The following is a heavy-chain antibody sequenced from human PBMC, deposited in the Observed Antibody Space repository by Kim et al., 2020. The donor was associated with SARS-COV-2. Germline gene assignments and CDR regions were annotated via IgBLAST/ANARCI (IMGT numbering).Heavy chain of an antibody. CDR1: GFTFRSYT. V-gene: IGHV3-21*06. CDR3: ARLPAAGVWYQVDAVDI. CDR2: ISSSSSYI. J-gene: IGHJ3*02. Sequence: GGSLRLSCAASGFTFRSYTINWVRQAPGKGLEWVSSISSSSSYIYYADSVRGRFTISRDNAKNSLYLQMNSLRVEDTAVYYCARLPAAGVWYQVDAVDIWGQGTMVSVSS. D-gene: IGHD6-19*01.